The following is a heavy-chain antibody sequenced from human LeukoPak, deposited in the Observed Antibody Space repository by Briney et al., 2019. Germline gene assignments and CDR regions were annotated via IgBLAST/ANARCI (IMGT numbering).Heavy chain of an antibody. Sequence: PGGSLRLSCAASGFTFSSYGMHWVHQAPGKGLEWVAVIWYDGSNKYYADSVKGRFTISRDNSKNTLYLQMNSLRAEDTAVYYCARDKDYYDSSGYYDYWGQGTLVTVSS. V-gene: IGHV3-33*01. D-gene: IGHD3-22*01. J-gene: IGHJ4*02. CDR2: IWYDGSNK. CDR1: GFTFSSYG. CDR3: ARDKDYYDSSGYYDY.